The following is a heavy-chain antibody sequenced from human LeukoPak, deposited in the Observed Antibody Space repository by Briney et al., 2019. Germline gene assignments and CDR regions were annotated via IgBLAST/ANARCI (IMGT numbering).Heavy chain of an antibody. CDR3: AKDCPDSGGSCYFSY. CDR2: ISGSGGST. D-gene: IGHD2-15*01. CDR1: GFTFSSYA. J-gene: IGHJ4*02. Sequence: PGGSLRLSCAASGFTFSSYAMSWVLQAPGKGLEWVSAISGSGGSTYYADSVKGRFTISRDNSKNTLYLQMNSLRAEDTAVYYCAKDCPDSGGSCYFSYWGQGTLVTVSS. V-gene: IGHV3-23*01.